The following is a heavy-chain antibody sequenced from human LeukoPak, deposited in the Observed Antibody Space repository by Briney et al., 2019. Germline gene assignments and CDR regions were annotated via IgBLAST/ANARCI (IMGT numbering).Heavy chain of an antibody. CDR3: ARALLLAVAGSQAGFDP. CDR1: GYTFTDYF. Sequence: GASVKVSCKASGYTFTDYFMNWVRQAPGQGLEWMGWINPKSGGTVYAQKFQGRVTMTRDTSSSTAYMELSRLRFDDTVVYYCARALLLAVAGSQAGFDPWGQGTLVTVSS. D-gene: IGHD6-19*01. V-gene: IGHV1-2*02. J-gene: IGHJ5*02. CDR2: INPKSGGT.